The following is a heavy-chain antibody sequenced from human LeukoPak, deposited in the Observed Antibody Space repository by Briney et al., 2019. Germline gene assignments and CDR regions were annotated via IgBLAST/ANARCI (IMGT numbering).Heavy chain of an antibody. Sequence: GGSLRLSCAASGFTFSSYSMNWVRQAPGKGLEWVSSISSSSSYIYYADSVKGRFTISRDNAKNSLYLQMNSLRAEDTAVYYCAKGDYYYDSSGYYPTLLGYWGQGTLVTVSS. CDR3: AKGDYYYDSSGYYPTLLGY. V-gene: IGHV3-21*04. CDR2: ISSSSSYI. D-gene: IGHD3-22*01. CDR1: GFTFSSYS. J-gene: IGHJ4*02.